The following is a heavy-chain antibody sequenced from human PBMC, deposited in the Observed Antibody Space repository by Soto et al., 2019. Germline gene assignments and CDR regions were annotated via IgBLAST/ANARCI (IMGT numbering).Heavy chain of an antibody. J-gene: IGHJ6*02. D-gene: IGHD6-6*01. CDR1: GYTLTSYG. CDR2: ISAYNGNT. CDR3: ARDLTEQLVHGNYYYGMDV. V-gene: IGHV1-18*01. Sequence: ASVKVSCTDSGYTLTSYGISWVRQAKKQGLEWMGWISAYNGNTNYAQKLQGRVTMTTDTSTSTAYMELRSLRSDDTAVYYCARDLTEQLVHGNYYYGMDVWGQGTTVTVSS.